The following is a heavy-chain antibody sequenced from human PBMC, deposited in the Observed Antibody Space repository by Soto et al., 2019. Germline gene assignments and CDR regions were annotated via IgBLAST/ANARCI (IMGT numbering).Heavy chain of an antibody. D-gene: IGHD4-4*01. V-gene: IGHV3-11*06. CDR1: GFTFSDYY. CDR3: AIAAVTTVSRRGWFDP. Sequence: QVQLVESGGGLVKPGGSLRLSCAASGFTFSDYYMSWIRQAPGKGLEWVSYISSSSSYTNYADSVKGRFTISRDNAKNSLYLQMNSLRAEDTAVYYWAIAAVTTVSRRGWFDPWGQGNLVTVSS. CDR2: ISSSSSYT. J-gene: IGHJ5*02.